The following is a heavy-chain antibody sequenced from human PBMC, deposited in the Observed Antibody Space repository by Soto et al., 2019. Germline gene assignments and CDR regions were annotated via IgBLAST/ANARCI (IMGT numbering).Heavy chain of an antibody. CDR2: IWYDGSNK. Sequence: QVQLVESGGGVVQPGRSLRLSCAASGFTFSSYGMHWVRQAPGKGLEWVAVIWYDGSNKYYADSVKGRFTISRDNSKNTLYLEMNSLRAEDTGVYYCARESGDYDFWSGYYEQNWFDPWGQGTLVTVSS. V-gene: IGHV3-33*01. D-gene: IGHD3-3*01. J-gene: IGHJ5*02. CDR1: GFTFSSYG. CDR3: ARESGDYDFWSGYYEQNWFDP.